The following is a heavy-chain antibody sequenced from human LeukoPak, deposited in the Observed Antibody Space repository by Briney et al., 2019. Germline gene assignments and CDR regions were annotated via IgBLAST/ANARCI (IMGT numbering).Heavy chain of an antibody. CDR3: ARVGPSGSGYCFYGFDF. CDR2: IYHSGST. V-gene: IGHV4-59*01. Sequence: SETLSLTCTVSGGSMSSYYWSWIRQPPGKGLEWIGYIYHSGSTSYNPSLKSRVAMSVDMSKNQFSVKLHSVTAADTALYYCARVGPSGSGYCFYGFDFWGQGTTVTVSS. CDR1: GGSMSSYY. D-gene: IGHD3-22*01. J-gene: IGHJ3*01.